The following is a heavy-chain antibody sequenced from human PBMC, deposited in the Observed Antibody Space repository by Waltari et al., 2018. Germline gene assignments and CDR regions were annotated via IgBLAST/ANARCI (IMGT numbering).Heavy chain of an antibody. J-gene: IGHJ2*01. CDR1: GGTFSSYA. Sequence: QVQLVQSGAEVKKPGSSVKVSCKASGGTFSSYAISWVRQAPGQGLEWMGGVHPNLGYTNLAKEFQGQVQDTAEKSTSTAYMELSSLRSEDTAVYYCARANGVTMVRGNNWYFDLWGRGTLVTVSS. CDR2: VHPNLGYT. V-gene: IGHV1-69*04. D-gene: IGHD3-10*01. CDR3: ARANGVTMVRGNNWYFDL.